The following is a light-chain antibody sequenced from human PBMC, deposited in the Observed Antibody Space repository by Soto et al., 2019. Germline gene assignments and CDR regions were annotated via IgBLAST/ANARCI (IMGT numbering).Light chain of an antibody. Sequence: DIQMTQSPSSLSASVGDRVTITCRASQSMSSYLNWYQQKPGKAPKLLIYAASSLQSGVPSRFSVSRSGTDFTLTISSLQPEDFATYYCQQSYSTPRPFGQGTKVEIK. V-gene: IGKV1-39*01. CDR3: QQSYSTPRP. CDR2: AAS. J-gene: IGKJ1*01. CDR1: QSMSSY.